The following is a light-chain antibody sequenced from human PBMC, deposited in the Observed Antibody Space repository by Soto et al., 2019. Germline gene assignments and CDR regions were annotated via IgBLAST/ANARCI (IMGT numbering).Light chain of an antibody. J-gene: IGLJ3*02. CDR1: SSDVGGYNY. CDR3: SSYTSSSTPW. CDR2: DVS. Sequence: QSALTQPASVSGSPGQSITISCTGTSSDVGGYNYVSWYQQHPGKAPKLMIYDVSNRPLGVSNRFSGYKSGNTASLTISWLQAEDEADYYCSSYTSSSTPWFGGGTKLTVL. V-gene: IGLV2-14*01.